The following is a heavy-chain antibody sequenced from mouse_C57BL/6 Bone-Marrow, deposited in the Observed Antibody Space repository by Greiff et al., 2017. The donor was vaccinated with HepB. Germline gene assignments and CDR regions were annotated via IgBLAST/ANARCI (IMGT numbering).Heavy chain of an antibody. V-gene: IGHV1-74*01. D-gene: IGHD3-1*01. CDR1: GYTFTSYW. Sequence: QVQLQQPGAELVKPGASVKVSCKASGYTFTSYWMHWVKQRPGQGLEWIGRIHPSDSDTNYNQKFKGKATLTVDKSSSTAYMQLSSPTSEDSAVYYCAPKFFNFGDFDYWGQGTTLTVSS. CDR3: APKFFNFGDFDY. CDR2: IHPSDSDT. J-gene: IGHJ2*01.